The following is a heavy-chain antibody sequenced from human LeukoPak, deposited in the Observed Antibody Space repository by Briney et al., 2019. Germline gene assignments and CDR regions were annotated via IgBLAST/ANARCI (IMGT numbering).Heavy chain of an antibody. Sequence: GASLRLSCVASGFTFSNYAMSWVRQAPGKGLEWVSAITGSGTNRYYADSLKGRFTTSRDNSKNTVFLQMNSLRHEDTAIYYCVIRGDYDVLTGYYVPDYWGQGTLVTVAS. J-gene: IGHJ4*02. CDR3: VIRGDYDVLTGYYVPDY. CDR1: GFTFSNYA. V-gene: IGHV3-23*01. CDR2: ITGSGTNR. D-gene: IGHD3-9*01.